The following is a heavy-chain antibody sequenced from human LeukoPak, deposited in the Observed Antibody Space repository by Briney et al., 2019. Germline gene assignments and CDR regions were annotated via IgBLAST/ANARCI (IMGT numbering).Heavy chain of an antibody. D-gene: IGHD1-26*01. CDR1: GLTFRNYG. Sequence: GRSLRLSCAASGLTFRNYGMHWVRQAPGKGLEWVAVIWYDGSNQYYVDSVKGRFTVSRDNAKNTPYLQMNSLRAEDTAVYYCATDRDSGKYYDYWGQGTLVTVSS. CDR3: ATDRDSGKYYDY. CDR2: IWYDGSNQ. V-gene: IGHV3-33*01. J-gene: IGHJ4*02.